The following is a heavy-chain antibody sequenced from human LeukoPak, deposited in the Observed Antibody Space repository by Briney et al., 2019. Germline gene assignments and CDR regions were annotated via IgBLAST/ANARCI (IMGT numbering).Heavy chain of an antibody. CDR2: IYHGDSDI. CDR1: GYKFTDYW. CDR3: ARHVGYSSGYGPFDS. D-gene: IGHD5-18*01. Sequence: GESLKISCKGSGYKFTDYWSGWVRQMRGKGREWMGIIYHGDSDIRYSPSFQGQVTMSVDKSIRTVYLQWRSLKASDTAMYYCARHVGYSSGYGPFDSWGQGTLVTVSS. V-gene: IGHV5-51*01. J-gene: IGHJ4*02.